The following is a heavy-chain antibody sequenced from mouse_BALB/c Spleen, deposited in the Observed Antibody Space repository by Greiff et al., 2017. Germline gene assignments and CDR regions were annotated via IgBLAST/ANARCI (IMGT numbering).Heavy chain of an antibody. Sequence: EVQRVESGGGLVKPGGSLKLSCAASGFAFSSYDMSWVRQTPGKRLEWVAYISTGGGSTYYPDTVKGRFTISRDNAKNTLYLQLSSLKSEDTAMYYCARWLRRWDYWGQGTTVTVSS. J-gene: IGHJ4*01. CDR1: GFAFSSYD. D-gene: IGHD2-2*01. CDR2: ISTGGGST. V-gene: IGHV5-12-1*01. CDR3: ARWLRRWDY.